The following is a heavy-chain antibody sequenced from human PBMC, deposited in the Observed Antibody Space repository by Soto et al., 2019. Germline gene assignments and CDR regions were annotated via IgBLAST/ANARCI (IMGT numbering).Heavy chain of an antibody. Sequence: QEQLVQSGAEVKKPGTSVKVSCKASGYTFTGYYIHWVRQAPGQGPEYMWWINPNSGDTNAAQKFQGRVTMTRDTSSSTASMELSRLMTDDTAVYYCARPAWPGYSKSYAMDVWGQGTTVIVSS. D-gene: IGHD3-9*01. J-gene: IGHJ6*02. V-gene: IGHV1-2*02. CDR3: ARPAWPGYSKSYAMDV. CDR1: GYTFTGYY. CDR2: INPNSGDT.